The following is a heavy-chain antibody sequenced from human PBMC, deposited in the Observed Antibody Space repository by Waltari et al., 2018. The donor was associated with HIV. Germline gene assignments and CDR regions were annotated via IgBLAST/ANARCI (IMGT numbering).Heavy chain of an antibody. V-gene: IGHV1-69*04. CDR2: IIPILGIA. Sequence: QVQLVQSGAEVKKPGSSVKVSCKASGGTFSSYAISWVRQAPGQGLEWMGRIIPILGIANNAQKFQGRVTITADKSTSTAYMELSSLRSEDTAVYYCARDLQGPGWFDPWGQGTLVTVSS. CDR1: GGTFSSYA. J-gene: IGHJ5*02. CDR3: ARDLQGPGWFDP.